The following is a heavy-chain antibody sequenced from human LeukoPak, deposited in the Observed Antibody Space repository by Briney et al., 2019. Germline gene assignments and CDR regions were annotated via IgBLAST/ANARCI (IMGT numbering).Heavy chain of an antibody. D-gene: IGHD2-15*01. CDR1: GITFYDYA. V-gene: IGHV3-9*01. J-gene: IGHJ3*02. CDR2: ISWNGVSI. CDR3: AKELGGGSDGLDI. Sequence: PGGSLRLSCAASGITFYDYAMYWVRQGPGKGLEWVAGISWNGVSIGYAASVRGRFTISRDNAKNSMNLQMTSLRNEDTALYYCAKELGGGSDGLDIWGQGTMVTVSS.